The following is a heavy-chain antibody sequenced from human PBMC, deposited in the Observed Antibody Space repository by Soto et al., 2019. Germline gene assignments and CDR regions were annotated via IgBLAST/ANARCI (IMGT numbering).Heavy chain of an antibody. CDR1: GFSLSTNGVG. J-gene: IGHJ4*02. CDR2: IYWDDDK. D-gene: IGHD1-1*01. CDR3: VHRPGLQGNWNGGYFDF. Sequence: QITLEESGPPRVKPTQTLTLTCTFSGFSLSTNGVGVGWVRQPPGKALERLALIYWDDDKRYSPSLRSRLTITKDTSRSQLVLTMTNMDPVDTATYYCVHRPGLQGNWNGGYFDFWGQGALVTVSS. V-gene: IGHV2-5*02.